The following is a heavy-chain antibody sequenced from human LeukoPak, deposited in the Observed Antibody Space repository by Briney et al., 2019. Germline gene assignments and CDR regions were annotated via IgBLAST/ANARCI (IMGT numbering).Heavy chain of an antibody. CDR1: GFTFTSYG. D-gene: IGHD3-3*01. Sequence: GGSLNLSCAASGFTFTSYGMHWVGQAPGKGLEWVAVISWDGSSKYYADSVKGRFTISRDNSRNTLYLQMNSLRAEDTAMYYCAPHYDVLPHLIAWGQGTLVTVSS. CDR3: APHYDVLPHLIA. CDR2: ISWDGSSK. V-gene: IGHV3-30*03. J-gene: IGHJ5*02.